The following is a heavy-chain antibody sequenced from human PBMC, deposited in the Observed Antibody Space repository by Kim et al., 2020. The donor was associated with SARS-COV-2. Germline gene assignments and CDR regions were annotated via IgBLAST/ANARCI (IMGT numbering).Heavy chain of an antibody. V-gene: IGHV1-58*02. CDR1: GFTFTSSA. D-gene: IGHD6-19*01. Sequence: SVKVSCKASGFTFTSSAMQWVRQARGQRLEWIGWIVVGSGNTNYAQKFQERVTITRDMSTSTAYMELSSLRSEDTAVYYCAAPGGGWYRYYYGMDVCGQGTTVTVSS. CDR3: AAPGGGWYRYYYGMDV. J-gene: IGHJ6*02. CDR2: IVVGSGNT.